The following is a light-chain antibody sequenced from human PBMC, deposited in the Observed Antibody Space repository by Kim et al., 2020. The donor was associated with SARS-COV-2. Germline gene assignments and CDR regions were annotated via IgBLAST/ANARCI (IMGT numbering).Light chain of an antibody. CDR1: DNNVGNQG. CDR2: RNN. V-gene: IGLV10-54*01. Sequence: QAGLTQPPSVSKDLRQTATLTCTGNDNNVGNQGAAWLQQHQGHPPKLLSYRNNNRPSGISERLSASRSGNTASLTITGLQPEDEADYYCSAWDSSLSVWVFGGGTKLTVL. J-gene: IGLJ3*02. CDR3: SAWDSSLSVWV.